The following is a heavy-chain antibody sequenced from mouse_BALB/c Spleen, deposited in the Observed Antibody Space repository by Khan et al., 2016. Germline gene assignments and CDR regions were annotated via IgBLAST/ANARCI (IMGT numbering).Heavy chain of an antibody. CDR3: PSSPYDCDVGFAY. J-gene: IGHJ3*01. D-gene: IGHD2-4*01. CDR1: GFNIKDTY. V-gene: IGHV14-3*02. Sequence: VQLKQSGAELVKPGASVKLSCTASGFNIKDTYMHWVKQRPEQGLEWIGRIDPANGNTKYDPMFQGKATITADTSSNTAYLQLSSLTSEDTAVYCCPSSPYDCDVGFAYWGQGTRVTVSA. CDR2: IDPANGNT.